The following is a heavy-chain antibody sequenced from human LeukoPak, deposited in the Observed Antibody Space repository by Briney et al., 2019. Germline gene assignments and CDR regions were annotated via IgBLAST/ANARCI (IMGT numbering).Heavy chain of an antibody. V-gene: IGHV3-11*01. CDR1: GFTVSSNY. J-gene: IGHJ6*03. CDR3: ARGLVRYYYYYMDV. CDR2: ISSSGSTI. D-gene: IGHD3-10*01. Sequence: PGGSLRLSCAASGFTVSSNYMSWIRQAPGKGLEWVSYISSSGSTIYYADSVKGRFTISRDNAKNSLYLQMNSLRAEDTAVYYCARGLVRYYYYYMDVWGKGTTVTISS.